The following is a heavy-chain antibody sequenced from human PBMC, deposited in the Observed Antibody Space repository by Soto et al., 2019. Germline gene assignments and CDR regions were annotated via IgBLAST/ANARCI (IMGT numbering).Heavy chain of an antibody. Sequence: SETLSLTCSVSGGSISSGDYYWSWIRQTPGKGLEWIGHIYYSGSTYYNPSLKSRVSMSVDTSKNQFSLKLNSVTAADTAVYFCATHPGISSPFDYWGQGILVTVSS. CDR1: GGSISSGDYY. J-gene: IGHJ4*02. CDR2: IYYSGST. V-gene: IGHV4-30-4*01. CDR3: ATHPGISSPFDY. D-gene: IGHD6-13*01.